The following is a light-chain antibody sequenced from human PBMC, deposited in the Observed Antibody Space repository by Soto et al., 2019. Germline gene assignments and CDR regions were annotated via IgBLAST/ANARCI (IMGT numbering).Light chain of an antibody. CDR1: SSDVGGYNY. J-gene: IGLJ2*01. CDR3: CSYAGSYTFV. Sequence: QSALTQPRSVSGSPGQSVTISCTGTSSDVGGYNYVSWYQQHPGKAPKLMIYDVSKRPSGVPDRFSGSKSGTTASLTISGLQAEDADDYYCCSYAGSYTFVFGGGTKLTVL. CDR2: DVS. V-gene: IGLV2-11*01.